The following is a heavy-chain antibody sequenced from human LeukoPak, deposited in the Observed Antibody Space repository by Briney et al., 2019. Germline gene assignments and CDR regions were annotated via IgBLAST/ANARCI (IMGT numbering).Heavy chain of an antibody. CDR2: ISSSGSTI. V-gene: IGHV3-48*03. D-gene: IGHD3-22*01. CDR3: ARARTNYYYDSSGYYRDAFDI. Sequence: GGSLRLSCAASGFTFSSYEMNWVRQAPGKGLEWVSYISSSGSTIYYADSVKGRFTISRANAQNSMYLQMRSLRAEDTAVYYCARARTNYYYDSSGYYRDAFDIWGQGTMVTVSS. CDR1: GFTFSSYE. J-gene: IGHJ3*02.